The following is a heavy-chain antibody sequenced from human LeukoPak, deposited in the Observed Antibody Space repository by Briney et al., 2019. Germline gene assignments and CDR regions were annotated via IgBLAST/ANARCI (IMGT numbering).Heavy chain of an antibody. CDR1: GDSSSSNSVT. CDR3: ARRLTQYDCFDP. D-gene: IGHD2-2*01. Sequence: QTLSLTCAISGDSSSSNSVTWNWIRQSPSRGLEWLGRTYYRSTWYNDYAVSVRGRITVNPDTSKNQFSLHLNSVTPEDTAVYYCARRLTQYDCFDPWGQGILVTVSS. V-gene: IGHV6-1*01. J-gene: IGHJ5*02. CDR2: TYYRSTWYN.